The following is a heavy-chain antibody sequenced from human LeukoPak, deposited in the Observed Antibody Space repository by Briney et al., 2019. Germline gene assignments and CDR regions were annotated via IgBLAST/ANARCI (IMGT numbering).Heavy chain of an antibody. CDR1: GDSISSYY. CDR3: ARGLGYCSGGSCLAFDY. CDR2: IYTSGST. Sequence: PSETLSLTCTVSGDSISSYYSSWIRQPAGKGLEWIGRIYTSGSTTYNPSLKSRVTMSVDTSKNQFSLKLSSVTSADTAVYYCARGLGYCSGGSCLAFDYWGQGTLVTVSS. V-gene: IGHV4-4*07. J-gene: IGHJ4*02. D-gene: IGHD2-15*01.